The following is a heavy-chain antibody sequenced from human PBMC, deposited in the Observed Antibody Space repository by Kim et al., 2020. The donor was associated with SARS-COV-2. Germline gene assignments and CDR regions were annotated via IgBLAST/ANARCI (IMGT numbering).Heavy chain of an antibody. CDR1: GYIVTGHY. J-gene: IGHJ4*02. V-gene: IGHV1-2*02. CDR2: ISPDTGGT. CDR3: ASQPHAAAGTWCFDY. Sequence: ASVKVSCKTSGYIVTGHYLHWVRQAPGQGLEWMGWISPDTGGTNYAEKFQDRVTMTRETSIRTAYMELNSLRSDDTAVYYCASQPHAAAGTWCFDYWGQGALVTVSS. D-gene: IGHD6-19*01.